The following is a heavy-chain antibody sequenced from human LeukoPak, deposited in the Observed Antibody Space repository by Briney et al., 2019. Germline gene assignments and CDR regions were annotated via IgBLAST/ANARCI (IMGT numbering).Heavy chain of an antibody. J-gene: IGHJ3*02. CDR3: ASDSSGYYNDDAFDI. Sequence: GGSLRLSCAASGFTFSSYSMNWVRQAPGKGLEWVANIKQDGSEKYYVDSVEGRFTISGDNAKNSLYLQMNSLRAEDTAVYYCASDSSGYYNDDAFDIWGQGTMVTVSS. CDR1: GFTFSSYS. D-gene: IGHD3-22*01. V-gene: IGHV3-7*01. CDR2: IKQDGSEK.